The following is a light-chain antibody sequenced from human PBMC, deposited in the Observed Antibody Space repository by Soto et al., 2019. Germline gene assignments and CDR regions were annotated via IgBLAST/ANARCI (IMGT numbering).Light chain of an antibody. CDR2: GAS. J-gene: IGKJ1*01. V-gene: IGKV3-15*01. CDR3: QEYDSWPSWT. CDR1: QSISIH. Sequence: EIVMTQSPATLSVSPGERATLSCRASQSISIHLAWYQQQPGQGPRLLIYGASTRDTGTPARSSGSGSGTEFTLTISSLQSEDFAVYYCQEYDSWPSWTFGQGTKVEIK.